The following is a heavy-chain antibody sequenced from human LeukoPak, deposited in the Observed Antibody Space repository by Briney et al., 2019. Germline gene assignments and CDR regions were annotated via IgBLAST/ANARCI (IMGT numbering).Heavy chain of an antibody. D-gene: IGHD6-6*01. CDR1: GFTFSSYW. CDR2: INSDGSST. J-gene: IGHJ4*02. V-gene: IGHV3-74*01. Sequence: PGGSLRLSCAASGFTFSSYWMHWVRQAPGKGLVWVSRINSDGSSTSYADSVKGRSTISRDYAKNTLYLQMNSLRAEDTAVYYCARGYSSSRLVDYWGQGTLVTVSS. CDR3: ARGYSSSRLVDY.